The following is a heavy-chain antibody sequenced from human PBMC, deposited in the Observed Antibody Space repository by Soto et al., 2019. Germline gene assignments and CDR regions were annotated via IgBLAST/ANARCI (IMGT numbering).Heavy chain of an antibody. CDR2: INIYNGNT. J-gene: IGHJ6*02. V-gene: IGHV1-18*01. CDR1: GYTFTSYT. CDR3: ARDLDYNGLDV. Sequence: QVQLVQSGAEVKKPGASVKVSCKASGYTFTSYTISWVREAPGQGLEWMGWINIYNGNTNYPQKVQGRATMTADTSTSTAFMELRSLRSDDTAVYYCARDLDYNGLDVWGQGTTVIVSS.